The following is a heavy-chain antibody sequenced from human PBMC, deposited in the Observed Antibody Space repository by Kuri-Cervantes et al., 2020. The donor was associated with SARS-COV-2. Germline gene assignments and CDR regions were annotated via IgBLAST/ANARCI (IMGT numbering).Heavy chain of an antibody. V-gene: IGHV4-34*01. CDR2: INHSGST. J-gene: IGHJ6*02. CDR3: ARVRKQQLVGHYGMDV. D-gene: IGHD6-13*01. Sequence: SETLSLTCAVYVGSFSGYYWTWIRQPPGKGLGWIGEINHSGSTTYNPSLKSRVTISVDTSKNQFSLKLSSVTAADTAVYYCARVRKQQLVGHYGMDVWGQGTTVTVSS. CDR1: VGSFSGYY.